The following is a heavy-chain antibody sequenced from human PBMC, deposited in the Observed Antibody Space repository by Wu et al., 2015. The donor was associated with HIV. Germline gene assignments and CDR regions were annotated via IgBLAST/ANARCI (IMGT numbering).Heavy chain of an antibody. CDR1: GYTFTSYY. D-gene: IGHD2-2*02. Sequence: QVQLVQSGAEVKKPGASVKVSCKASGYTFTSYYMHWVRQAPGQGLEWMGIINPSGGSTSYAQKFQGRVTMTRDTSTSTVYMELSSLRSEDTAVYYCARDAVVPAAIGYYYMDVWGKGDHGSPSP. V-gene: IGHV1-46*03. CDR2: INPSGGST. J-gene: IGHJ6*03. CDR3: ARDAVVPAAIGYYYMDV.